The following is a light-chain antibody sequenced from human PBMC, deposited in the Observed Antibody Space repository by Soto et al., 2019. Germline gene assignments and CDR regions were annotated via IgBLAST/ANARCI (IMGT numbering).Light chain of an antibody. CDR2: GAS. CDR1: QSVSSSY. Sequence: EIVLTLSPGTLSLSPGERATLSCRASQSVSSSYLAWYQQKPGQAPRLLIYGASSRATGIPDRFSGSGSGTDFTLTISRLEPEDFAVYYCQQYGSSPPGITFGQGTRLEIK. V-gene: IGKV3-20*01. J-gene: IGKJ5*01. CDR3: QQYGSSPPGIT.